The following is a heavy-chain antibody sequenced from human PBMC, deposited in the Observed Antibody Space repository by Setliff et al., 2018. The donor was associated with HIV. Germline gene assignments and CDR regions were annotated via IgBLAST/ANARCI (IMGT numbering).Heavy chain of an antibody. CDR2: VVPTIHEA. D-gene: IGHD3-22*01. CDR1: GVTFNYSF. J-gene: IGHJ1*01. V-gene: IGHV1-69*13. CDR3: ARGADASGYFYREYFQH. Sequence: SVKVSCKASGVTFNYSFITWVRQAPGQGLEWMGGVVPTIHEATYAQKFQGRVTITADESATTVYMEMSGLTSEDPAIYYCARGADASGYFYREYFQHWGQGTLVTVSS.